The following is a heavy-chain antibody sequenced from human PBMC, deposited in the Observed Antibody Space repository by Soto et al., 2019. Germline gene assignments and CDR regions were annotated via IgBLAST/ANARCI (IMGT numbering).Heavy chain of an antibody. CDR2: IYNSGIT. CDR3: ARGSGYPY. Sequence: PSETLSLTCTVSGGSVSSGSHYWSWIRQSPGKGLEWIGYIYNSGITKYNATLKSRVTISVDTSKNQFSLRLISVTAADTAVYYCARGSGYPYWGQGTLVTVSS. CDR1: GGSVSSGSHY. J-gene: IGHJ4*02. D-gene: IGHD3-3*01. V-gene: IGHV4-61*01.